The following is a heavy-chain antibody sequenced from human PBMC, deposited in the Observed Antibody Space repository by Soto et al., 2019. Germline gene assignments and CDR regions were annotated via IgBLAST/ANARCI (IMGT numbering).Heavy chain of an antibody. V-gene: IGHV3-21*01. Sequence: GGSLRLSCAASGFTFSSYAMSWVRQAPGKGLEWVSAISGSSSYIYYADSVKGRFTISRDNAKNSLYLQMNSLRAEDTAVYYCARDSSSSWYFNSCYFDYWGQRTLVTVSS. CDR2: ISGSSSYI. CDR3: ARDSSSSWYFNSCYFDY. D-gene: IGHD6-13*01. J-gene: IGHJ4*02. CDR1: GFTFSSYA.